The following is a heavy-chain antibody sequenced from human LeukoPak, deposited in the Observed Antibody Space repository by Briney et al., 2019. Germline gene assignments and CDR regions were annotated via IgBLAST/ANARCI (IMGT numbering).Heavy chain of an antibody. CDR3: ARAVARSNWFDP. CDR1: GGSINSYY. V-gene: IGHV4-59*01. CDR2: IYYSGST. J-gene: IGHJ5*02. Sequence: SETLSLTCTVSGGSINSYYWIWIRRPPGKGLKWIGDIYYSGSTNYNPSLNTRVTISVDRSKNQFSLKLRSVTAADTAVYYCARAVARSNWFDPWGQGTLVTVSS. D-gene: IGHD6-19*01.